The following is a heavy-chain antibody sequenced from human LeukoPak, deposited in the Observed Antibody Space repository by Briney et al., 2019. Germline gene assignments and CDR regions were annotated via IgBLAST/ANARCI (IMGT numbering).Heavy chain of an antibody. Sequence: SETLSLTCTVPGDSINNYYWSWVRQPPGKGLEWIGYIYYSGSTNYNPTLKSRVTISKDPSKKQVALKLTSLTAADTAVYYCARGSNGLDPWGQGTLVTVSS. CDR2: IYYSGST. J-gene: IGHJ5*02. CDR3: ARGSNGLDP. D-gene: IGHD6-6*01. CDR1: GDSINNYY. V-gene: IGHV4-59*01.